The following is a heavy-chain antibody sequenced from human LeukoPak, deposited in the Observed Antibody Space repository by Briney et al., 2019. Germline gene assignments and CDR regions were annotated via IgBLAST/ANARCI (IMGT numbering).Heavy chain of an antibody. V-gene: IGHV4-59*01. CDR3: ARETAGAGSRPFDY. CDR1: GGSISSYY. D-gene: IGHD6-13*01. CDR2: IYYSGST. J-gene: IGHJ4*02. Sequence: PSETLSLICTVSGGSISSYYWSWIRQPPGKGLEWIGYIYYSGSTNYNPSLKSRVTISVDTSKNQFSLKLSSVTAADTAVYYCARETAGAGSRPFDYWGQGTLVTVSS.